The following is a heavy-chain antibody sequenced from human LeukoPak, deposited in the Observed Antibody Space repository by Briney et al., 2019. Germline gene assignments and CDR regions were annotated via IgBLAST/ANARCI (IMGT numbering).Heavy chain of an antibody. Sequence: QPGGSLRLSCAASGFTFISYALTWVRQAPGKGLEWVSTISVSGASTYYADSVKGRFTISRDNSKNTLYLQMNSLRAEDTAVYYCAKVGRDGYKSGLDIWGQGTMVTVSS. D-gene: IGHD5-24*01. J-gene: IGHJ3*02. V-gene: IGHV3-23*01. CDR3: AKVGRDGYKSGLDI. CDR1: GFTFISYA. CDR2: ISVSGAST.